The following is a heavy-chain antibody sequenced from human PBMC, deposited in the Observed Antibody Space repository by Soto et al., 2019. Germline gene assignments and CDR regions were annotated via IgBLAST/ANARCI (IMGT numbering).Heavy chain of an antibody. CDR1: AYTFPDYV. CDR3: EXSHLXXSYYYGMHV. Sequence: SVKVSCKASAYTFPDYVINWVRQASGQGLEWMGWMNPKRGNTGYAQKFQDRVTMTRNTSIGTAYMDLRSLGSDDTAVYYCEXSHLXXSYYYGMHVWGQGTTVTVS. CDR2: MNPKRGNT. D-gene: IGHD3-3*02. J-gene: IGHJ6*02. V-gene: IGHV1-8*02.